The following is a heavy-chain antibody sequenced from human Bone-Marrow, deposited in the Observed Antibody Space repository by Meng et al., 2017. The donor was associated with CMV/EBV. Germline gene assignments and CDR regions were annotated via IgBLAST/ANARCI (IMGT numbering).Heavy chain of an antibody. V-gene: IGHV6-1*01. CDR1: GDSVSSNSAA. CDR3: ARGGLARPIYYYYGMDV. D-gene: IGHD6-6*01. CDR2: TYYRSKWYN. Sequence: SPTLSLTCAISGDSVSSNSAAWNWIRQSPSRGLEWLGRTYYRSKWYNDYAVSVKSRITINPDTSKNQFSLQLNSVTPEDTAVYYCARGGLARPIYYYYGMDVWGQGTTVTVSS. J-gene: IGHJ6*02.